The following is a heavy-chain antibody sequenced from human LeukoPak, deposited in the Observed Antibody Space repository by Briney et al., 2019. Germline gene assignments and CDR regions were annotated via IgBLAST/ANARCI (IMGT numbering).Heavy chain of an antibody. D-gene: IGHD6-19*01. CDR3: ARDKYSSGWYTXYMDV. V-gene: IGHV4-59*12. CDR2: IYYSGST. CDR1: GGSISSYY. Sequence: ASETLSLTCTVSGGSISSYYWSWIRQPPGKGLEWIGYIYYSGSTNYNPSLKSRVTISVDTAKNQFSLKVSSVTAADTAVYYCARDKYSSGWYTXYMDVXXXGTTVSIS. J-gene: IGHJ6*03.